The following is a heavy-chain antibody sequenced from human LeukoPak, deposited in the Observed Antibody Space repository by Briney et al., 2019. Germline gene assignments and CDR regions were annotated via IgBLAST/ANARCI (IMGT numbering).Heavy chain of an antibody. CDR3: ATVHQIVTSYYDSSGYYWFDP. CDR2: IIPIFGTA. D-gene: IGHD3-22*01. V-gene: IGHV1-69*05. CDR1: GGTFSSYA. J-gene: IGHJ5*02. Sequence: GVSVKVSCKASGGTFSSYAISWVRQAPGQGLEWMGGIIPIFGTANYAQKFQGRVTITTDESTSTAYMELSSLRSEDTAVYYCATVHQIVTSYYDSSGYYWFDPWGQGTQVTVSS.